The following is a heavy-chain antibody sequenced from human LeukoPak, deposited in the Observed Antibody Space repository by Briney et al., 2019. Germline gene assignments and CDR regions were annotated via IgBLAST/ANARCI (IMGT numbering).Heavy chain of an antibody. CDR2: IFSGGST. CDR3: AGPPPYCGGDCYSAFDI. J-gene: IGHJ3*02. CDR1: GGSISSSSSY. V-gene: IGHV4-39*01. D-gene: IGHD2-21*02. Sequence: SETLSLTCTVSGGSISSSSSYWGWIRQPPGEGLVWIGSIFSGGSTYYNPSLKGRVTISVDTSKSQFSLKLSSVTAADTAVYYCAGPPPYCGGDCYSAFDIWGQGTMVTVSS.